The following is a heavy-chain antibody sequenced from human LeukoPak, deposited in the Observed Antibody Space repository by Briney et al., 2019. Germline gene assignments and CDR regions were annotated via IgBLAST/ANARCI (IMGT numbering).Heavy chain of an antibody. D-gene: IGHD3-22*01. CDR1: GGSISSSSYY. CDR2: IYYSGST. V-gene: IGHV4-39*01. CDR3: ARHQASSGRLFDY. J-gene: IGHJ4*02. Sequence: PSETLSLTCTVSGGSISSSSYYWGLIRQPPGKGLEWIGSIYYSGSTYYNPSLKSRVTISVDTSKNQFSLKLSSVTAADTAVYYCARHQASSGRLFDYWGQGTLVTVSS.